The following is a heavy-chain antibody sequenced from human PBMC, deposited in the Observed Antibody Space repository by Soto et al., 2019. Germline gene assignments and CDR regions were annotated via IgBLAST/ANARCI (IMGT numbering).Heavy chain of an antibody. Sequence: GGSLRLSCAASGFTFSSYWMHWVRQAPGKGLVRVSRISSDVGTTTYADSVKGRFTISRDNAKDTLYLQMNSLRAEDTAVYYCARVSNWNNWFDPWGQGTLVTVSS. CDR2: ISSDVGTT. V-gene: IGHV3-74*01. CDR3: ARVSNWNNWFDP. J-gene: IGHJ5*02. CDR1: GFTFSSYW. D-gene: IGHD1-1*01.